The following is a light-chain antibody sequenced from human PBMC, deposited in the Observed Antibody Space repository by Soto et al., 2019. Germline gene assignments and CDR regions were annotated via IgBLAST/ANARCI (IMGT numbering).Light chain of an antibody. CDR1: QDISNY. CDR2: DAS. V-gene: IGKV1-33*01. Sequence: DIQMTQSPSSLSASVGDRVTITCQASQDISNYLNWYQQKPGKAPKLLIYDASNLETGVPSRFSGSGTGTDFTFTIIRLQPEDITTYYCHQYDNLPFGGGTKVEIK. CDR3: HQYDNLP. J-gene: IGKJ4*01.